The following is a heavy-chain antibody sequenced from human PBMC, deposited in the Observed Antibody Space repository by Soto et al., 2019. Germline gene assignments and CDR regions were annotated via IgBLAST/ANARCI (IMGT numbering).Heavy chain of an antibody. J-gene: IGHJ6*02. CDR1: GGTFSKDA. D-gene: IGHD5-18*01. Sequence: QVQLVQSGAEVKKPGSSVTVSCKTSGGTFSKDAINWVRQAPGQGLEWMGLLITVFGSPIYAQKFQGRIRITADESTSTAFMYLSSLRSEDTAVYYCTRVLGYTFEPGKTRYYAMDVWGQGTTVSVSS. CDR2: LITVFGSP. CDR3: TRVLGYTFEPGKTRYYAMDV. V-gene: IGHV1-69*01.